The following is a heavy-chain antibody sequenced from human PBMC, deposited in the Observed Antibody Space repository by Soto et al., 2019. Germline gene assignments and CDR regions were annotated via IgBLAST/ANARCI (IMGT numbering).Heavy chain of an antibody. CDR1: GFTFSSYA. V-gene: IGHV3-30-3*01. J-gene: IGHJ4*02. D-gene: IGHD2-2*01. Sequence: QVQLVESGGGVVQPGRSLRLSCAASGFTFSSYAMHWVRQAPGKGLEWVAVISYDGSNKYYADSVKGRFTINRDNYKNTLYLQMKNLIAESTAVYYCSRGPSSLTRFDYRVQGTLVTVSS. CDR2: ISYDGSNK. CDR3: SRGPSSLTRFDY.